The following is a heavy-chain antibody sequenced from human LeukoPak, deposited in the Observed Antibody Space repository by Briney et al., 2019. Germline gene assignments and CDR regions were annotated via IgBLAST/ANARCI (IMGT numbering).Heavy chain of an antibody. J-gene: IGHJ4*02. CDR3: TTRGIAVSGLGY. CDR1: GFSFNTAW. V-gene: IGHV3-15*01. D-gene: IGHD6-19*01. CDR2: IKSKTDDGTA. Sequence: GGSPRLSCAASGFSFNTAWVNWVRQSPGKGLGWLGRIKSKTDDGTAEYAAHVKGRFIISRDDSKNMLSLEMRSLRTEDTGVYYCTTRGIAVSGLGYWGRGTLVVVSS.